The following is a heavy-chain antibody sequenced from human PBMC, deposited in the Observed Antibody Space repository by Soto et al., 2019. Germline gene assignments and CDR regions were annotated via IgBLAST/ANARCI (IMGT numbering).Heavy chain of an antibody. CDR1: GFTSNTYS. J-gene: IGHJ4*02. CDR3: ARAGGTTVTGLWHFDS. D-gene: IGHD4-17*01. V-gene: IGHV3-33*01. CDR2: IWYDGTQK. Sequence: QVQLEESGGGVVQPGRSLRLSCEASGFTSNTYSMHWVRQPPGKGLEWLAAIWYDGTQKYYADSVKGRFIISRDNSKKTLYLEMNSLRAEDTAVYYCARAGGTTVTGLWHFDSWGQGTLVTVSS.